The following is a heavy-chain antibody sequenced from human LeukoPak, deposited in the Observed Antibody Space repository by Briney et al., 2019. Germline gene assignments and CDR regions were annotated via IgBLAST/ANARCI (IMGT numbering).Heavy chain of an antibody. Sequence: GASVRVSCKASGYTFTSYDINWVRQATGQGLEWMGWMNPNSGNTGYAQKFQGRVTMTRNTSISTAYMELSSLRSEDTAVYYCARPMVGSHNWNYYYWFDPWGQGTLVTVSS. V-gene: IGHV1-8*01. CDR3: ARPMVGSHNWNYYYWFDP. J-gene: IGHJ5*02. CDR1: GYTFTSYD. CDR2: MNPNSGNT. D-gene: IGHD1-7*01.